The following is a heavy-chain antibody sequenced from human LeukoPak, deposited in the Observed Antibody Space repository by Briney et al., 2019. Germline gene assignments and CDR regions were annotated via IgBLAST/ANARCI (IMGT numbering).Heavy chain of an antibody. D-gene: IGHD2-15*01. Sequence: GASVKVSCKASGYTFTGYYMHWVRQAPGQGLEWMGWINPNSGGTNYAQKFQGRVTMTRDTPISTAYMELSRLRSDDTAVYYCARLRYCSGGSCYWFDPWGQGTLVTVSS. J-gene: IGHJ5*02. CDR2: INPNSGGT. CDR1: GYTFTGYY. CDR3: ARLRYCSGGSCYWFDP. V-gene: IGHV1-2*02.